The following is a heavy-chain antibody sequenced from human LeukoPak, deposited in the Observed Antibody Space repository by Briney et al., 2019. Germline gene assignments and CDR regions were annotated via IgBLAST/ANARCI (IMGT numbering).Heavy chain of an antibody. Sequence: QPGGSLRLSCAASGFTFSSYWMHWVRQAPGKGLVWVSRINSDGFSTNYADSVKGRFTISRDNAKNTLYLQMNSLRAEDTAVYYCVRYTYPPDAFDIWGQGTTVTVSS. D-gene: IGHD2-2*02. V-gene: IGHV3-74*01. CDR3: VRYTYPPDAFDI. J-gene: IGHJ3*02. CDR2: INSDGFST. CDR1: GFTFSSYW.